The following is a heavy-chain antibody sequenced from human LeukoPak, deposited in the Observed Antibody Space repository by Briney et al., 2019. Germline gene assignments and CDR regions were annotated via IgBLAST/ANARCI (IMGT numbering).Heavy chain of an antibody. D-gene: IGHD6-13*01. CDR2: SYHNGST. J-gene: IGHJ4*02. V-gene: IGHV4-38-2*02. Sequence: PSETLSLTCTVSGYFISSGYYWAWIRQPPGKGPEWIGSSYHNGSTYYNPSLKSRVSISVDTSENQSSLKLTSMTAADTAVYYCARDGQQLAFEYWGQGTLVTVSS. CDR3: ARDGQQLAFEY. CDR1: GYFISSGYY.